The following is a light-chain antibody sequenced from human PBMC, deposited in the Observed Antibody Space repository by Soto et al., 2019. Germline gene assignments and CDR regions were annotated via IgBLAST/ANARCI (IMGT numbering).Light chain of an antibody. CDR1: QSVNGSY. Sequence: EIVLTQSPGTLSLSPGERATLSCRASQSVNGSYLAWYQHKPGQAPRLLIYGASTRATGIPDRFSGSGSGTDFTLTISSLQPDDFATYYCQQFHLYSTFGQGTKVDIK. V-gene: IGKV3-20*01. CDR2: GAS. J-gene: IGKJ1*01. CDR3: QQFHLYST.